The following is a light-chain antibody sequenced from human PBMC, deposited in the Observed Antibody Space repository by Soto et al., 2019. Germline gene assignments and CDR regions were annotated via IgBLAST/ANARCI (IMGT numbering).Light chain of an antibody. J-gene: IGKJ4*01. CDR2: KAS. Sequence: DIQMTQSPSTLSASVGDRVTITCRASQSISSWLAWYQQKPGKAPKLLIYKASSLESGVPSRFSGSGSGTEFTLTISSLQPDDFATYYCQQYNSYPLTVGGGTKVEI. V-gene: IGKV1-5*03. CDR3: QQYNSYPLT. CDR1: QSISSW.